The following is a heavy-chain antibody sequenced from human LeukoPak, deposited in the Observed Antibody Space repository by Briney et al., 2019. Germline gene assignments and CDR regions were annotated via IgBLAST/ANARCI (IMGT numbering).Heavy chain of an antibody. CDR2: ITSSGSTI. D-gene: IGHD6-13*01. V-gene: IGHV3-48*03. J-gene: IGHJ3*02. CDR1: GFTFSAYD. Sequence: QPGGSLRLSCAASGFTFSAYDMNWVRQAPGKGLEWVSHITSSGSTIYYADSVKGRFTISGDNAKNSLYLQMNSLRAEDTAVYYCARPGYSSSWSAFDIWGQGTMVTVSS. CDR3: ARPGYSSSWSAFDI.